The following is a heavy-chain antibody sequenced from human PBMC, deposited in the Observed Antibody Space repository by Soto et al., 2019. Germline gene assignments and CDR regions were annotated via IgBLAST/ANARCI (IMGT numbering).Heavy chain of an antibody. D-gene: IGHD6-19*01. CDR3: ARQKRYSSGWDPFDY. Sequence: PSESLSLTCTVSGGSISSSSYYWGWIRQPPGKGLEWIGSIYYSGSTYYNPSLKSRVTISVDTSENQFSLKLSSVTAADTAVYYCARQKRYSSGWDPFDYWGQGTLVTVSS. CDR2: IYYSGST. V-gene: IGHV4-39*01. CDR1: GGSISSSSYY. J-gene: IGHJ4*02.